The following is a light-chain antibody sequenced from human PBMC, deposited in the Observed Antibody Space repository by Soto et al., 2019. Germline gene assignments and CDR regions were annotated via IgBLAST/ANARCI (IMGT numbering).Light chain of an antibody. J-gene: IGKJ4*01. CDR1: QSVSSY. CDR2: DAS. Sequence: EIVLTQSPATRSLSPGERATLSCRASQSVSSYLAWYQQKPGQAPRLLIYDASNRATGIPARFSGSGSGTAFTLTIGSLEPEDFAFYYCQQRSNWPLTFGGGTKVEIK. V-gene: IGKV3-11*01. CDR3: QQRSNWPLT.